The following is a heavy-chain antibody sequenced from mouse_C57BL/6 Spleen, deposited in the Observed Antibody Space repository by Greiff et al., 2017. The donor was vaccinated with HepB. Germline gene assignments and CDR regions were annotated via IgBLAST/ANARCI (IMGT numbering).Heavy chain of an antibody. CDR1: GYTFTSYW. V-gene: IGHV1-52*01. CDR2: IDPSDSET. J-gene: IGHJ3*01. D-gene: IGHD1-2*01. Sequence: QVQLQQSGAELVRPGSSVKLSCKASGYTFTSYWMHWVKQRPIQGLEWIGNIDPSDSETHYNQKFKDKATLTVDKSSSTAYMQLSSLTSEDSAVYYCARDPITTSGFAYWGQRTLVTVSA. CDR3: ARDPITTSGFAY.